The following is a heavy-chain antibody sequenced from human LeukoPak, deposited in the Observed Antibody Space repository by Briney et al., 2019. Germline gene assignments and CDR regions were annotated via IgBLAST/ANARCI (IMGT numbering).Heavy chain of an antibody. D-gene: IGHD5-18*01. CDR2: ISDDGSST. CDR3: ARINREPGYSSDY. CDR1: GFTFSDYW. V-gene: IGHV3-74*01. J-gene: IGHJ4*02. Sequence: GGSLRLSCAASGFTFSDYWMHWARQAPGKGLVWVSRISDDGSSTSYADSVKGRFTISRANAKNTLYLQMNSLRAEDTAVYYCARINREPGYSSDYWGQGTLVTVSS.